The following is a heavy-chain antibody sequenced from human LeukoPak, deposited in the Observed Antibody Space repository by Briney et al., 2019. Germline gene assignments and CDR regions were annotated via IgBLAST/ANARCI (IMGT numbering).Heavy chain of an antibody. CDR2: IYSGSST. V-gene: IGHV3-66*01. D-gene: IGHD1-26*01. Sequence: GGSLRLSCVASGFSFSKYSMNWVRQAPGKGLEWVSVIYSGSSTYYADSVKGRLTISRDNSKNTLYLQMNSLRAEDTAVYYCAILVGATTKAGIDYWGQGTLVTVSS. CDR1: GFSFSKYS. J-gene: IGHJ4*02. CDR3: AILVGATTKAGIDY.